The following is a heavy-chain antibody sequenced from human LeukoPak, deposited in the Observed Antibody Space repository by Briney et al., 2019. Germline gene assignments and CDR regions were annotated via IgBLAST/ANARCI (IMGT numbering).Heavy chain of an antibody. D-gene: IGHD1-26*01. Sequence: PSETLSLTCTVSGVSVGSAGYYWTWIRQPPGKGLEWIGYMYYSGNSNYNPFLKSRVTMSLYPSKNRFSLKLSSVTAADTAVYYCARSQSQSGSYRYYFAYWGQGTLVTVSS. CDR3: ARSQSQSGSYRYYFAY. V-gene: IGHV4-61*08. J-gene: IGHJ4*02. CDR2: MYYSGNS. CDR1: GVSVGSAGYY.